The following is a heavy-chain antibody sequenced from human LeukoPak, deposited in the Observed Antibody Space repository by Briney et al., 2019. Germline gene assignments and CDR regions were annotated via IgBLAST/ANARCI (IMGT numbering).Heavy chain of an antibody. Sequence: GGSLRLSCAASGFTVSSNYMSWVRQAPGRGLEWVSVIYSGGSTYYADSVKGRFTISSDNSKNTLLLQMNSPRAADTTVYYCARGTVTMVDYWGQGTLVTVSS. D-gene: IGHD3-10*01. CDR3: ARGTVTMVDY. J-gene: IGHJ4*02. CDR2: IYSGGST. V-gene: IGHV3-66*01. CDR1: GFTVSSNY.